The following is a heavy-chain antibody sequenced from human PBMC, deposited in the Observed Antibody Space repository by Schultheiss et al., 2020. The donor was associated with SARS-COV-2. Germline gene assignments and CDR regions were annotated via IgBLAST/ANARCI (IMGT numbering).Heavy chain of an antibody. CDR3: ARDSTVTTKVPNDAFDI. CDR1: GGSISSGGYY. D-gene: IGHD4-17*01. CDR2: IYYSGST. J-gene: IGHJ3*02. Sequence: SETLSLTCTVSGGSISSGGYYWSWIRQHPGKGLEWIGYIYYSGSTYYNPSLKSRVTISVDKSKNQFSLKLSSVTAADTAVYYCARDSTVTTKVPNDAFDILGQGTMVTVSS. V-gene: IGHV4-31*03.